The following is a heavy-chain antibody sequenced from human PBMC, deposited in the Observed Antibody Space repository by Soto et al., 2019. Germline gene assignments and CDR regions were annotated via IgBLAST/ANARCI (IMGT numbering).Heavy chain of an antibody. CDR2: INHSGST. CDR3: ARAALKAVAGTFDY. CDR1: GGSFSGYY. Sequence: SETLSLTCAVYGGSFSGYYWSWIRQPPGKGLKWIREINHSGSTNYNPSLKSRVTISVDTSKNQFSLKLSSVTAADTVVYYCARAALKAVAGTFDYWGQGTLVTVSS. J-gene: IGHJ4*02. V-gene: IGHV4-34*01. D-gene: IGHD6-19*01.